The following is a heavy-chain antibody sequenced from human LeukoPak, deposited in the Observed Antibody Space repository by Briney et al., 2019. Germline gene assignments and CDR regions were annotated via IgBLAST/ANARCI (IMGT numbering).Heavy chain of an antibody. CDR3: AKSWGSTRPYYDYMDV. Sequence: GGSLRLSCAASGITFSNYAMSRVRQAPGKGLEWVSIIGYRGGSIYYAYSVKGRFTISRDNSKNTLSLQMNGLRPEDTAVYYCAKSWGSTRPYYDYMDVWGKGTTVTVSS. CDR2: IGYRGGSI. D-gene: IGHD1-26*01. J-gene: IGHJ6*03. CDR1: GITFSNYA. V-gene: IGHV3-23*01.